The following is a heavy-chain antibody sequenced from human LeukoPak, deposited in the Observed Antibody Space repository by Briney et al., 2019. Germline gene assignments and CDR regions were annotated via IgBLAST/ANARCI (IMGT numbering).Heavy chain of an antibody. Sequence: AGGSLRLSCAASGFTVSSNYMSWVRQAPGKGLEWVSVIYTGGTTYYADSVKGRFTISRDNSKNTLYLQMNSLRAEDTAVYYCARYYYYDSSTYYHHFDYWGQGTLVTVSS. V-gene: IGHV3-53*01. CDR1: GFTVSSNY. CDR3: ARYYYYDSSTYYHHFDY. D-gene: IGHD3-22*01. CDR2: IYTGGTT. J-gene: IGHJ4*02.